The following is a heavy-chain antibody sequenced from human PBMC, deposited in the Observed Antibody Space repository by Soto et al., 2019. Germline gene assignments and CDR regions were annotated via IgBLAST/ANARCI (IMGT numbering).Heavy chain of an antibody. D-gene: IGHD4-17*01. Sequence: PSETLSLTCAVYGGSFSGYYWSWIRQPPGKGLEWSGEINHSGSTNYNPSLKSRVTISVDTSKNQFSLKLSSVTAADTAVYYCARASDYAGFYYYYYGMDVWGQGTTVTVSS. V-gene: IGHV4-34*01. CDR1: GGSFSGYY. J-gene: IGHJ6*02. CDR2: INHSGST. CDR3: ARASDYAGFYYYYYGMDV.